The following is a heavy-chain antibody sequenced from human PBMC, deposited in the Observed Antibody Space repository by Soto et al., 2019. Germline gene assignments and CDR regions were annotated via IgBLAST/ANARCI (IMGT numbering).Heavy chain of an antibody. CDR3: ARPGNYGSGSYLYYLDY. CDR2: IYYSGST. V-gene: IGHV4-34*01. D-gene: IGHD3-10*01. CDR1: GGSFSGYY. Sequence: SETLSLTCAVYGGSFSGYYWSWIRQPPGKGLEWIGSIYYSGSTYYNPSLKSRVTISVDTSKNQFSLKLSSVSAADTAVYYCARPGNYGSGSYLYYLDYWGQGTLVTVSS. J-gene: IGHJ4*02.